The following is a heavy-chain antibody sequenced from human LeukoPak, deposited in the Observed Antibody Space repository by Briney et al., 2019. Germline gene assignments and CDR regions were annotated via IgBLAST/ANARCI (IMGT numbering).Heavy chain of an antibody. D-gene: IGHD1-26*01. CDR2: IRYDGSNK. CDR3: AKTLRELSGGAFDI. CDR1: GFTFSSYA. Sequence: GRSLRLSCAASGFTFSSYAMHWVRQAPGKGLEWVAFIRYDGSNKHYADSVKGRFTISRDNSKNTLYLQMNSLRAEDTAIYYCAKTLRELSGGAFDIWGQGTMVTVSS. V-gene: IGHV3-30*02. J-gene: IGHJ3*02.